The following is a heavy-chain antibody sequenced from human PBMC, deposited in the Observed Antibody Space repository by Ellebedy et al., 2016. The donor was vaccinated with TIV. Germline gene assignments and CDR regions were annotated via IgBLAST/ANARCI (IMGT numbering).Heavy chain of an antibody. V-gene: IGHV1-18*01. CDR1: GYTFTSYG. D-gene: IGHD3-10*01. CDR3: ARDSLLWFGELSSSWFDP. CDR2: ISPYNGKT. Sequence: ASVKVSXKTSGYTFTSYGITWVRQAPGQGLEWMGWISPYNGKTNYAQTLQGRVTMTTDTSTSTAYMELRSLRSDDTALYYCARDSLLWFGELSSSWFDPWGQGTLVIVSS. J-gene: IGHJ5*02.